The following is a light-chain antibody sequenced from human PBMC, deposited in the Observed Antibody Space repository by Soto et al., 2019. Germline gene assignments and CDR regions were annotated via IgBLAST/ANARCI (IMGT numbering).Light chain of an antibody. CDR2: EVS. CDR1: RRDIGGYDF. CDR3: CSFAGGTNLV. Sequence: QSALIQPPSASGSPGQSVTISCTGTRRDIGGYDFVSWYQQHPGKAPKLMISEVSKRPSGVPDRFSGSKSGNTASLTISGLQTDDEADYYCCSFAGGTNLVFGTGTKLTV. V-gene: IGLV2-8*01. J-gene: IGLJ1*01.